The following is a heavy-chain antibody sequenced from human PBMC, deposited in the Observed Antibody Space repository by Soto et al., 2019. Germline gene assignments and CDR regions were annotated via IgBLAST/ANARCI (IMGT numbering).Heavy chain of an antibody. J-gene: IGHJ4*02. D-gene: IGHD1-26*01. CDR2: INPSGGST. CDR1: GFTFSYYY. V-gene: IGHV1-46*01. CDR3: ARDDSGNWAGAQWSY. Sequence: QVQLVQSGAEVKKPGASVKVSCKASGFTFSYYYMHWVRQAPGQGLEGMGIINPSGGSTSYAQKFQGRVTMTRDTSTSTVYMELSSLRSEDTAVYYCARDDSGNWAGAQWSYSGQGPLVTVSS.